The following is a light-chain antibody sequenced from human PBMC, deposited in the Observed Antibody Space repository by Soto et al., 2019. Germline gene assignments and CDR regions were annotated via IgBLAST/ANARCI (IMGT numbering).Light chain of an antibody. V-gene: IGLV2-14*01. CDR1: ISDIGGYNY. CDR2: DVS. J-gene: IGLJ1*01. Sequence: QSVLTQPSSVSGSPGQSITISCTGTISDIGGYNYVSWYQQHPGKAPKLMIYDVSNRPSGVSNRFSGSKSGNTASLTISGLQAEDEADFYCTSYTSNSTLVFGTGTKVTVL. CDR3: TSYTSNSTLV.